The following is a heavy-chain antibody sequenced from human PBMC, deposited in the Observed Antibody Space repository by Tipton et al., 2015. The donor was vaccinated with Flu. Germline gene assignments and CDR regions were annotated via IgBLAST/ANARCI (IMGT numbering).Heavy chain of an antibody. CDR3: ARRDFSNYVSEPKNWFDS. CDR1: GGSITSVTDY. CDR2: IYINGRT. J-gene: IGHJ5*01. D-gene: IGHD4-11*01. Sequence: GLVKPSQTLSLTCTVSGGSITSVTDYWNWIRQPAGKALEWIGLIYINGRTEYNPSLESRVTISIDRSKNQFSLRLASVTAADTAVYFCARRDFSNYVSEPKNWFDSWGQGTLVTVSS. V-gene: IGHV4-61*02.